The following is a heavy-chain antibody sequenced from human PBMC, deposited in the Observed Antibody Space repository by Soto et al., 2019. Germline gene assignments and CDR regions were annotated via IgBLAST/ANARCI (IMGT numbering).Heavy chain of an antibody. CDR3: AHRWGGQQLVTVGSVFDY. CDR2: IYRDGDK. Sequence: QITLKESGPTLVKPTQTLTLTCTFSGFSLTTGGVGVAWIRQPPGKTLEWPALIYRDGDKRYSPSLKSRLTITMDTSKSQVVLTMTSMDPVDTATYYGAHRWGGQQLVTVGSVFDYWGQGALVTVSS. V-gene: IGHV2-5*02. CDR1: GFSLTTGGVG. D-gene: IGHD6-13*01. J-gene: IGHJ4*02.